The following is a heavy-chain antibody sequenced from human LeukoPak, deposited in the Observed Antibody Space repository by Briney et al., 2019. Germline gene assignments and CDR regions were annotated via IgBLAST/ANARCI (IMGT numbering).Heavy chain of an antibody. J-gene: IGHJ3*02. CDR1: GFIFSNYG. D-gene: IGHD3-9*01. Sequence: PGGSLRLSCAASGFIFSNYGMHWVRQAPGKGLEWVAVIWYDGSNKYYAESVKGRFTISRDNSKNSVYLQMISLRAEDTAVYYCARGLRNTDTFDIWGQGTMVTVSS. CDR2: IWYDGSNK. V-gene: IGHV3-33*01. CDR3: ARGLRNTDTFDI.